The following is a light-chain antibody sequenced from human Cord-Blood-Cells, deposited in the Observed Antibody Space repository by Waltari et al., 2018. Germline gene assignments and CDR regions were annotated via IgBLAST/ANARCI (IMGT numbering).Light chain of an antibody. Sequence: QSALTQPASVSGSPGQSITISCTGTSSDVGGYNYVSWYQQHPGKAPKLMIYEVSNRPSGVSNRFSGAKSGNTASLTTSGLQAEDEAAYYCSSYTSSSTLRVFGTGTKVTVL. CDR1: SSDVGGYNY. CDR3: SSYTSSSTLRV. J-gene: IGLJ1*01. CDR2: EVS. V-gene: IGLV2-14*01.